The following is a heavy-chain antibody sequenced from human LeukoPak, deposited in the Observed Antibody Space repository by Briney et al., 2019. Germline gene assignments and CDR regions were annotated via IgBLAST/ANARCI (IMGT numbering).Heavy chain of an antibody. D-gene: IGHD6-6*01. J-gene: IGHJ5*02. V-gene: IGHV3-30*02. Sequence: GGSLRLSCAASGFTFSSYGMHWVRQAPGKGLEWVAFIRYDGSNKYYADSVKGRFTISRDNSKNTLYLQMNSLRAEDTAVYYCAKDLVLKKLWSIAAPPGGDNWFDPWGQGTLVTVSS. CDR3: AKDLVLKKLWSIAAPPGGDNWFDP. CDR2: IRYDGSNK. CDR1: GFTFSSYG.